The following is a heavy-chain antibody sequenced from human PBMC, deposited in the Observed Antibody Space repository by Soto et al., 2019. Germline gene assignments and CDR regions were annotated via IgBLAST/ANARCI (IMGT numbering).Heavy chain of an antibody. V-gene: IGHV1-69*01. CDR1: GGTFSSYA. Sequence: QVQLVQSGAEVKKPGSSVKVSCKASGGTFSSYAISWVRQAPGQGLEWMGGIIPIFGTANYAQKFQGRVTITGDESTSTAYMELSSRRSEDTAVYYCARGGYYYDSSGYPYYFDYWGQGTLVTVCS. CDR3: ARGGYYYDSSGYPYYFDY. D-gene: IGHD3-22*01. J-gene: IGHJ4*02. CDR2: IIPIFGTA.